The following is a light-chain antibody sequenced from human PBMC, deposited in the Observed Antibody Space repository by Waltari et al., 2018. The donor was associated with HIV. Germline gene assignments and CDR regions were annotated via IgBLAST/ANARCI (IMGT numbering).Light chain of an antibody. Sequence: SSELTQDPAVSVALGQTVRITCQGDSLRRYYASWYQQKPGQAPLLVVYGNDKRPSGTPDRFSGSSSGNTASLTITGAQAEDEADYYCNSRDSSGHHLVFATGTTVTVL. CDR3: NSRDSSGHHLV. V-gene: IGLV3-19*01. CDR2: GND. J-gene: IGLJ1*01. CDR1: SLRRYY.